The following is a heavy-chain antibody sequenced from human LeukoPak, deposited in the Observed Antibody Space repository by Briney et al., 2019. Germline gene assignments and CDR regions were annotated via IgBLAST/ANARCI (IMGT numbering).Heavy chain of an antibody. J-gene: IGHJ4*02. CDR3: VTAIRGASDH. V-gene: IGHV3-30*02. Sequence: GGSLRLSCAASGLYFPSYGISWVRQAPGKGLQWVAFIRYDGSERLYADSVRGRFDISRDNSKNTLYLQMSNLRGEDTALYYCVTAIRGASDHWGQGTLVTVSS. CDR1: GLYFPSYG. CDR2: IRYDGSER. D-gene: IGHD2-21*02.